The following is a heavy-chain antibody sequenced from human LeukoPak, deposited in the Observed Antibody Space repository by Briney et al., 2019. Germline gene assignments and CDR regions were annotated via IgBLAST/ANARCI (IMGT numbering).Heavy chain of an antibody. CDR2: ISYDGSNK. Sequence: GGSLRLSCAASGFTFSSYAMHWVRQAPGKELEWVAVISYDGSNKYYADSVKGRFTISRDNSKNTLYLQMNSLRAEDTAIYYCASIAVAASDYWGQGTLVTVSS. CDR1: GFTFSSYA. V-gene: IGHV3-30*04. J-gene: IGHJ4*02. CDR3: ASIAVAASDY. D-gene: IGHD6-19*01.